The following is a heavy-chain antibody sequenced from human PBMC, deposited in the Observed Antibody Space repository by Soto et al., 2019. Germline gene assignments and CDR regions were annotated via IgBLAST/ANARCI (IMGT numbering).Heavy chain of an antibody. J-gene: IGHJ3*01. Sequence: QVQLVQSGAEVKRPGSSVKVSCKPSGGTFSSLSITWVRQAPGQGLQWVGAIVPIFGTTNYAQKCQDRVAISADKSTTTADMELSSLRSEDTAVYYCATAYRGYEAEALDVWGQGTKVTVSS. CDR1: GGTFSSLS. CDR3: ATAYRGYEAEALDV. V-gene: IGHV1-69*06. CDR2: IVPIFGTT. D-gene: IGHD5-12*01.